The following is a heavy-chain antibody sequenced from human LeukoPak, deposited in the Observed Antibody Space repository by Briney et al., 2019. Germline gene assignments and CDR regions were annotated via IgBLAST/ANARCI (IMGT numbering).Heavy chain of an antibody. CDR3: ARSWASNYGDY. CDR2: MRYDGSNT. CDR1: GFTFSNYG. D-gene: IGHD4-11*01. Sequence: GGSLRLSCAASGFTFSNYGMHWVRQAPGKGLEWLAFMRYDGSNTHYADSVKGRFTVSRDNAKNSLYLQMNSLRDEDTAVYYCARSWASNYGDYWGQGTLVTVSS. J-gene: IGHJ4*02. V-gene: IGHV3-30*02.